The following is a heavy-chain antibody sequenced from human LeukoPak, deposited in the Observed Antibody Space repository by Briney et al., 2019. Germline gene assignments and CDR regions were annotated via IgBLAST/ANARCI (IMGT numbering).Heavy chain of an antibody. D-gene: IGHD2-2*01. CDR1: GYTFTSYY. CDR2: INPSGGST. V-gene: IGHV1-46*01. Sequence: ASVKVSCKASGYTFTSYYMHWVRQPPGQGLEWMGIINPSGGSTSYAHKFQGRVTMTRDTSTNTVYMELSMLRSEDTAVYYCARVLGYCSSTSCYGGVYYGMDVWGKGTTVTVSS. CDR3: ARVLGYCSSTSCYGGVYYGMDV. J-gene: IGHJ6*04.